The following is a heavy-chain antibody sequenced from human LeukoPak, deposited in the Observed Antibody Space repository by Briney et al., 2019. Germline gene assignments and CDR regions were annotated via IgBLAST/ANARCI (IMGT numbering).Heavy chain of an antibody. CDR2: IIPILGIA. CDR1: GGTFSSYA. J-gene: IGHJ4*02. V-gene: IGHV1-69*04. CDR3: ALSDSGYDSPFDY. D-gene: IGHD5-12*01. Sequence: ASVKVSCTASGGTFSSYAISWVRQAPGQGLEWMGRIIPILGIANYAQKFQGRVTITADKSTSTAYMELSSLRSEDTAVYYCALSDSGYDSPFDYWGQGTLVTVSS.